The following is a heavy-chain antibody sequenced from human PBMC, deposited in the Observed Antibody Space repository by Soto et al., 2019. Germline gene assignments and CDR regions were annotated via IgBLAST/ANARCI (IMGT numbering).Heavy chain of an antibody. CDR3: ARRTAVAGGEFDY. Sequence: ASVKVSCKASGYTFTGYYMHWVRQAPGQGLEWMGWINPNSGGTNYAQKFQGRVTMTRDTSISTAYMELSRLRSDDTDVYSCARRTAVAGGEFDYWGQGTMVTVSS. V-gene: IGHV1-2*02. J-gene: IGHJ4*02. CDR2: INPNSGGT. D-gene: IGHD6-19*01. CDR1: GYTFTGYY.